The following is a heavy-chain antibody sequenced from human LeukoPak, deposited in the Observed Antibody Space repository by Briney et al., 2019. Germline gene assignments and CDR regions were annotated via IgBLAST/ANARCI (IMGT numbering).Heavy chain of an antibody. CDR3: ARSQLPYRWELPWGWNDY. V-gene: IGHV5-51*01. Sequence: GESLKISCKGSGYSFTSYWIGWVRQMPGKGLEWMGIIYPGDSDTRYSPSFQGQVTISADKSISTAYLQWSSLKASDTAMYYCARSQLPYRWELPWGWNDYWGQGTLVTVSS. CDR1: GYSFTSYW. CDR2: IYPGDSDT. D-gene: IGHD1-26*01. J-gene: IGHJ4*02.